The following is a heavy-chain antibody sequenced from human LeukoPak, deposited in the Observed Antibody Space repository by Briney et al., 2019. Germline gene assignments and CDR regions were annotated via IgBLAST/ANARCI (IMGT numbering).Heavy chain of an antibody. CDR2: MRFDGNNR. V-gene: IGHV3-30*02. D-gene: IGHD6-19*01. CDR3: AKDSGISAWSDAFDI. J-gene: IGHJ3*02. Sequence: PGGSLRLSCAASGFTFSTYAMHWVRQAPGKGLEWVAFMRFDGNNRYYADSVKGRFTISRDNSNNTLYLRMNRLRAEDTAVYFCAKDSGISAWSDAFDIWGQGTMVTVSS. CDR1: GFTFSTYA.